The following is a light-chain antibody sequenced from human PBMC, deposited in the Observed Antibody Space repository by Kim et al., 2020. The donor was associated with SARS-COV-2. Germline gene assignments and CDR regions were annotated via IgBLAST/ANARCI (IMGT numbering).Light chain of an antibody. CDR3: QAWDSSTLV. CDR2: QDS. CDR1: KLGDKY. V-gene: IGLV3-1*01. Sequence: SYELTQPPSVSVSPGQTASITCSGDKLGDKYACWYQQKPGQSPVLVIYQDSKRPSGIPERFSGSNSGNTATLNISGTQAMDEADYYCQAWDSSTLVFGGG. J-gene: IGLJ2*01.